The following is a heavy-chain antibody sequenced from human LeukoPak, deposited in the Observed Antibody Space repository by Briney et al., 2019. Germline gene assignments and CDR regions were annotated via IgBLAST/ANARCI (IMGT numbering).Heavy chain of an antibody. J-gene: IGHJ4*02. CDR1: GFTFSSYS. CDR2: ISSSSSTI. CDR3: ARGIDGYEWGDYFDY. D-gene: IGHD5-24*01. Sequence: GGSLRLSCAASGFTFSSYSMNWVRQAPGKGLEWVSYISSSSSTIYYADSVKGRFTISRDNAKNSLYLQMNSLRAEDTAVYYCARGIDGYEWGDYFDYWGQGTLVTVSS. V-gene: IGHV3-48*04.